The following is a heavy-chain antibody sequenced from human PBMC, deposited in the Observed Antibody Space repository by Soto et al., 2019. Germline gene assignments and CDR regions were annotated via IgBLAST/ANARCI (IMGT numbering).Heavy chain of an antibody. Sequence: SGPTLVNPTQTLTLTCTLSGFSITTSGVGVGWFRQPPGAALEWIALIYWNYDFRYSPSLESRLSVTPDYSRNQVVLTMTNVDPADTATYYCARGSNLIRGAVFTGGADYWGQGILVTVSS. J-gene: IGHJ4*02. CDR3: ARGSNLIRGAVFTGGADY. CDR2: IYWNYDF. CDR1: GFSITTSGVG. V-gene: IGHV2-5*01. D-gene: IGHD3-10*01.